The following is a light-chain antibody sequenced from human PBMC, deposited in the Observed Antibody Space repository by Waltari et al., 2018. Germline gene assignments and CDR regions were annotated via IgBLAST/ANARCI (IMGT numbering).Light chain of an antibody. V-gene: IGLV1-51*01. CDR1: ISNIGNNY. Sequence: QSVLTQPPSVSAAPGQKVTISCSGNISNIGNNYVSWYQQFPGTSPKVLIYDNDKRPAGIPYRFSGSKSGTSATLAFTGLQTGDEADYYCAAWDSSLSAAVFGGGTKLTVL. J-gene: IGLJ2*01. CDR2: DND. CDR3: AAWDSSLSAAV.